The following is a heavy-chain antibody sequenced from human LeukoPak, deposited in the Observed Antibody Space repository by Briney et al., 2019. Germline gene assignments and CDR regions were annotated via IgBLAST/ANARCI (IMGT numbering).Heavy chain of an antibody. V-gene: IGHV4-4*07. Sequence: PSETLSLTCTVSGGSISSYYWSWIRQPAGKGLEWIGRIYTSGSTNYNPSLKSRVTISVDKSKNQFSLKLSYVTAADTAVYYCAREEELEGPYFDYWGQGTLVTVSS. CDR1: GGSISSYY. CDR2: IYTSGST. CDR3: AREEELEGPYFDY. D-gene: IGHD1-1*01. J-gene: IGHJ4*02.